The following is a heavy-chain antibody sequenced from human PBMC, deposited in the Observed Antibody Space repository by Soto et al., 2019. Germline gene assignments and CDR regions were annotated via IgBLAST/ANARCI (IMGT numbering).Heavy chain of an antibody. CDR1: GSTFTSYD. D-gene: IGHD3-16*02. CDR3: ARVDDYVWGSYPPPDY. V-gene: IGHV1-8*01. CDR2: MNPNSGNT. Sequence: VGSVKVSCKASGSTFTSYDINWVRQATGQGLEWMGWMNPNSGNTGYAQKFQGRVTMTRNTSISTAYMELSSLRSEDTAVYYCARVDDYVWGSYPPPDYWGQATLVTVSS. J-gene: IGHJ4*02.